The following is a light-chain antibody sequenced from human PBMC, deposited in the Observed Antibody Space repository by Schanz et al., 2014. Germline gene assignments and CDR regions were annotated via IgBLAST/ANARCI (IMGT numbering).Light chain of an antibody. CDR2: GAS. CDR1: QSVASNF. Sequence: EIVLTQSPGTLSLSPGERATLSCRASQSVASNFLAWYQQRPGQAPRLLIYGASSRATGVPDRFSGSGSGTDFTLTITRLEPEYFAVYFCQQFGASPFTFGAGSKVEIK. CDR3: QQFGASPFT. V-gene: IGKV3-20*01. J-gene: IGKJ4*01.